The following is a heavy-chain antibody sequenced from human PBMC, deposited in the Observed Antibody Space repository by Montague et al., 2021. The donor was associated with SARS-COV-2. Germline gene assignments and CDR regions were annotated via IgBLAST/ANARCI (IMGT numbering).Heavy chain of an antibody. CDR2: IYYSGST. CDR1: SGSISSYY. V-gene: IGHV4-59*01. Sequence: SETLSLTCTVSSGSISSYYWSWIRQPPGKGLEWIGYIYYSGSTNYNPSLKSRVTISVDTSKNQFSLKLSSLTAADTAVYYCARGAGYSGSWYLAFEIWGQGTMVTVSS. CDR3: ARGAGYSGSWYLAFEI. D-gene: IGHD6-13*01. J-gene: IGHJ3*02.